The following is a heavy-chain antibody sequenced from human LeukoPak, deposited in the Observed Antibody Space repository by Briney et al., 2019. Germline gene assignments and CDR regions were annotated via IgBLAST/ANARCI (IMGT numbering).Heavy chain of an antibody. Sequence: PSETLSLTCTVSGGSISSDYWSWIRQPPGKGLEWIGYIYYRGSTNYNPSLKSRVTISVDTSKNQFSLKLSSVTAADTAVYYCARIEDYGGNSVNYWGQGTLVTVSS. CDR3: ARIEDYGGNSVNY. CDR2: IYYRGST. CDR1: GGSISSDY. D-gene: IGHD4-23*01. J-gene: IGHJ4*02. V-gene: IGHV4-59*01.